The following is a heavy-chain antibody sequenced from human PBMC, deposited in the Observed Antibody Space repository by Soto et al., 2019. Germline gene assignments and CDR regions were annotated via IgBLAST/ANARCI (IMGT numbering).Heavy chain of an antibody. CDR2: IYYSGST. V-gene: IGHV4-30-4*01. Sequence: QVRLQESGPGLVKPSQTLSLTCTVSRGSISSGDYYWSWIRQPPGKGLEWIGFIYYSGSTSYNPSLQSRLTISVDTSKTQFSLNLSSMTASDTAVYYCARGHVAAYSNDSGWFDPWGQGALVTVSS. CDR1: RGSISSGDYY. CDR3: ARGHVAAYSNDSGWFDP. D-gene: IGHD4-4*01. J-gene: IGHJ5*02.